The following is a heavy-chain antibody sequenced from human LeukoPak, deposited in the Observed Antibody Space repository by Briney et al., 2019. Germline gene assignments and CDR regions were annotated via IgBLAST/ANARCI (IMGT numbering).Heavy chain of an antibody. CDR1: GGSISSYY. CDR2: IYTSGST. J-gene: IGHJ4*02. D-gene: IGHD5-24*01. V-gene: IGHV4-4*09. CDR3: ARHRRDGYNFDY. Sequence: SETLSLTCTVSGGSISSYYWSWIRQPPGKGLEWIGYIYTSGSTKYNPSLKSRVTISVDTSKNQFSLKLSSVTAADTAVYYWARHRRDGYNFDYWGQGTLVTVSS.